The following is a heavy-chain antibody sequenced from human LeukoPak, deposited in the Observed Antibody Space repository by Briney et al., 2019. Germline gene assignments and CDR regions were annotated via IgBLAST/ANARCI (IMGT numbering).Heavy chain of an antibody. CDR1: GFTFSSYG. D-gene: IGHD3-3*01. J-gene: IGHJ4*02. V-gene: IGHV3-33*01. Sequence: GRSLRLSCAASGFTFSSYGMHWVRRAPGKGLEWVAVIWYDGSSKYYADSVKGRFTISRDNSKNTLYLQMNSLRAEDTAVYYCARDSGYDFWSGYYGGYYFDYWGQGTLVTVSS. CDR2: IWYDGSSK. CDR3: ARDSGYDFWSGYYGGYYFDY.